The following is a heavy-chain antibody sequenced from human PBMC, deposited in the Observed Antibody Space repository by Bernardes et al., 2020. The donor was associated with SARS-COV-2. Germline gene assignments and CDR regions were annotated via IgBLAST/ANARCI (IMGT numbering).Heavy chain of an antibody. Sequence: GGSLRLSCAASGFTFSSYGMHWVRQAPGKGLEWVAVIWYDGSNKYYADSVKGRFTISRDNSKNTLYLQMNSLRAEDTAVYYCARDLRFGEGPTQNDYWGQGTLVTVSS. J-gene: IGHJ4*02. V-gene: IGHV3-33*01. CDR2: IWYDGSNK. D-gene: IGHD3-10*01. CDR3: ARDLRFGEGPTQNDY. CDR1: GFTFSSYG.